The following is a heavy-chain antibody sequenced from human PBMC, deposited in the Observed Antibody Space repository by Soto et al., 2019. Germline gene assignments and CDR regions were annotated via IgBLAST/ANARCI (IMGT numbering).Heavy chain of an antibody. CDR1: GFTFSSYW. V-gene: IGHV3-74*01. CDR2: INSDGSST. CDR3: ARKYNYESSGYYY. Sequence: EVQLVESGGGLVQPGGSLRLSCADSGFTFSSYWMHWVRQAPGKGLVWVSRINSDGSSTNYADSVKGRFTISRDNAKNTLYLQMNSMRVEDTAVYYGARKYNYESSGYYYWGQGTLVTVSS. D-gene: IGHD3-22*01. J-gene: IGHJ4*02.